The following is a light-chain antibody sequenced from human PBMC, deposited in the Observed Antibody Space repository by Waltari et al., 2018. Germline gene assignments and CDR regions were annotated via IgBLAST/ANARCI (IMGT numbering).Light chain of an antibody. V-gene: IGKV3-11*01. J-gene: IGKJ5*01. CDR2: DAS. CDR1: QSVTGN. CDR3: QQRSKWPLT. Sequence: IVLTQSPATLSLSPGERATLSCRASQSVTGNLAWYQQKPGQAPRLLIYDASNRATGIPARFSGSGSGTDFTLTISSLEPEDFAVYYCQQRSKWPLTFGQGTRLEIK.